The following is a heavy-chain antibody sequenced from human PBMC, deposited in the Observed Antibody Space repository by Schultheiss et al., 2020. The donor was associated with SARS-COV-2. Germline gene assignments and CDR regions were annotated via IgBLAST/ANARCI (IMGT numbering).Heavy chain of an antibody. Sequence: SGPTLVKPTQTLTLTCTFSGFSLSTSGMCVSWIRQPPGKALEWLARIDWDDDKFYSTSLKTRLTISKDTSKNQVVLTMTNVDPVDTATYYCAHSRYYYGSPEMFYFDYWGQGTLVTVSS. V-gene: IGHV2-70*12. CDR3: AHSRYYYGSPEMFYFDY. D-gene: IGHD3-10*01. CDR1: GFSLSTSGMC. J-gene: IGHJ4*02. CDR2: IDWDDDK.